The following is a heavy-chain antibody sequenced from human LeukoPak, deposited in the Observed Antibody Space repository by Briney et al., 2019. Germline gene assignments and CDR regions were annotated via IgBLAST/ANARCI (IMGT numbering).Heavy chain of an antibody. CDR2: ISYDGSNK. J-gene: IGHJ4*02. CDR1: GFTLSSYA. Sequence: QPGRSLRLSCGVAGFTLSSYAIHWVHQAAGKGLEWVAVISYDGSNKYYADSVKGRFTISRDNSKNTLYLQMNSLRAEDTAVYYCARGLARRAAAGTVLDYWGQGTLVTVSS. V-gene: IGHV3-30*01. D-gene: IGHD6-13*01. CDR3: ARGLARRAAAGTVLDY.